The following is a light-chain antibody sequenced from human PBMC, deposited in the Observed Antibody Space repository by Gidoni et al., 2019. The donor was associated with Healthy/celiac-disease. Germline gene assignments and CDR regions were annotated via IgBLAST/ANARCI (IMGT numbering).Light chain of an antibody. CDR1: RSNIGNNV. V-gene: IGLV1-36*01. Sequence: QSVLTQPPSVSEAPRQRVTISCSGSRSNIGNNVVSWYQQFPGKAPKLLIYYDDLLPSGVSDRFSGSKSGTSASLAISGLQSEDEGDYYCAAWDDSLNGPVLGGGTKLTVL. CDR3: AAWDDSLNGPV. CDR2: YDD. J-gene: IGLJ2*01.